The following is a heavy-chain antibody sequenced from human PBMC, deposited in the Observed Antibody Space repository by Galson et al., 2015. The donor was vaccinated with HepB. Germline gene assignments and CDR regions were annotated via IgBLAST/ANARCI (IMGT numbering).Heavy chain of an antibody. CDR3: AISPNDYYDSRPPVGY. CDR2: IYSGGST. J-gene: IGHJ4*02. D-gene: IGHD3-22*01. V-gene: IGHV3-23*05. Sequence: SLRLSCAASGFTFSSYAMSWVRQAPGKGLEWVSAIYSGGSTYYADSVKGRFTISRDNSKNTLYLQMNSLRAEDTAVYYCAISPNDYYDSRPPVGYWGQGTLVTVSS. CDR1: GFTFSSYA.